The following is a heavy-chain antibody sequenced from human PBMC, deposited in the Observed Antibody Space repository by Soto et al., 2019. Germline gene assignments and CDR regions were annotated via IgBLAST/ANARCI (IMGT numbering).Heavy chain of an antibody. CDR1: GGSISSSSYY. V-gene: IGHV4-39*01. Sequence: SETLSLTCTVSGGSISSSSYYWGWIRQPPGKGLEWIGSIYYSGSTYYNPSLKSRVTISVDTSKNQFSLKLSSVTAADTAVYYCAGSGEYSSTNYYYYGMDVWGQGTTVTVSS. J-gene: IGHJ6*02. CDR3: AGSGEYSSTNYYYYGMDV. CDR2: IYYSGST. D-gene: IGHD6-13*01.